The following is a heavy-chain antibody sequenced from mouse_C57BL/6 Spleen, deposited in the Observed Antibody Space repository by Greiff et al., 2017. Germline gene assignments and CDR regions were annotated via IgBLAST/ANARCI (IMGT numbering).Heavy chain of an antibody. D-gene: IGHD2-1*01. J-gene: IGHJ4*01. CDR3: ARHYGNYSYAMDY. Sequence: EVQRVESGGDLVKPGGSLKLSCAASGFTFSSYGMSWVRQTPDKRLEWVATISSGGSYTYYPDSVKGRFTISRDHAKNTLYLQMSSLKSEDTAMYYCARHYGNYSYAMDYWGQGTSGTVSS. V-gene: IGHV5-6*01. CDR1: GFTFSSYG. CDR2: ISSGGSYT.